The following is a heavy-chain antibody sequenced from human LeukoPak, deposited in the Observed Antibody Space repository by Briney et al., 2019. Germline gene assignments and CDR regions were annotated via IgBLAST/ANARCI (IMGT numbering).Heavy chain of an antibody. Sequence: GGSLRLSCAASGFTFSSYGMHWVRQAPGKGLEWVAVIWYDGSNEYYADSVKGRFTISRDNSKNTLYLQMNSLRAEDTAVYYCARDGPHYYGSGSYPGNYYYGMDVWGQGTTVTVSS. CDR3: ARDGPHYYGSGSYPGNYYYGMDV. CDR2: IWYDGSNE. V-gene: IGHV3-33*01. D-gene: IGHD3-10*01. CDR1: GFTFSSYG. J-gene: IGHJ6*02.